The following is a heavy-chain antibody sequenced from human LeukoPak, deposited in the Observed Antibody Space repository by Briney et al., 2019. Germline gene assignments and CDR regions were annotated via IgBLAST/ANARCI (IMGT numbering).Heavy chain of an antibody. CDR2: ISAGSSYI. V-gene: IGHV3-21*01. CDR3: ARDRLGGTDS. Sequence: GGSLRLSCAASGFTFSSYNMNWVRQAPGKGLEWVSSISAGSSYIYYADSVKGRFTITRDNAKNLTFLQMNSLRDEDTAVYYCARDRLGGTDSWGQGTLVTVSS. CDR1: GFTFSSYN. J-gene: IGHJ4*02. D-gene: IGHD1-26*01.